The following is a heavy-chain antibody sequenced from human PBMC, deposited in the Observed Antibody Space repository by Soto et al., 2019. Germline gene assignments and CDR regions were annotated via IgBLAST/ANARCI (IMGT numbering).Heavy chain of an antibody. CDR1: GFTFSRFG. J-gene: IGHJ6*02. CDR2: ISYPGTDK. V-gene: IGHV3-30*03. CDR3: ARPRSSSDYYFYYGMDV. D-gene: IGHD6-6*01. Sequence: GGSLRLSCAASGFTFSRFGMHWVRQAPGKGLEWVAVISYPGTDKYYTDSVKGRFTVSRDNFKNTLYLQMDSLRTEDTALYYCARPRSSSDYYFYYGMDVWGQGTTVTVSS.